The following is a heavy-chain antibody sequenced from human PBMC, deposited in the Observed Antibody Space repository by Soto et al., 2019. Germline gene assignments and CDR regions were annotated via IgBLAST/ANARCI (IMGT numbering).Heavy chain of an antibody. CDR1: GFTFSSYA. Sequence: EVQLLESGGGLVQPGGSLRLSCAASGFTFSSYAMSWVRQAPGKGLEWVSAISGSGGSTYYADSVKGRFTISRDNSKNTLYLQMNSLRAEDTAVYYCAKDRFVVKVAATPFYFDYWGQGTLVTVSS. J-gene: IGHJ4*02. V-gene: IGHV3-23*01. D-gene: IGHD2-15*01. CDR3: AKDRFVVKVAATPFYFDY. CDR2: ISGSGGST.